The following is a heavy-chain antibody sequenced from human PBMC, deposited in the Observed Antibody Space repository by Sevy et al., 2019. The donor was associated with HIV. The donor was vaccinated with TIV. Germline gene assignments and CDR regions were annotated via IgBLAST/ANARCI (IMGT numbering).Heavy chain of an antibody. V-gene: IGHV4-34*01. D-gene: IGHD3-16*02. CDR1: GGSFSGYY. J-gene: IGHJ4*02. CDR2: INHSGST. CDR3: ASVTFGGVIVTQIFDY. Sequence: SETLSLTCAVYGGSFSGYYWSWIRQPPGKGLEWIGEINHSGSTNYNPSLKSRVTISVDTSKNHFSLKLSSVTAADTAVYYCASVTFGGVIVTQIFDYWGQGTLVTVSS.